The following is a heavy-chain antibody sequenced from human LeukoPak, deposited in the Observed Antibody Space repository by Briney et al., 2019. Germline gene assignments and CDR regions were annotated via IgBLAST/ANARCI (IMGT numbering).Heavy chain of an antibody. Sequence: GGSLRLSCAASGFTFSSYAMSWVRQAPGKGLEWVSAISGSGGSTYYADSVKGRFTISRDNSKNTLYLQMNSLRAEDAAVYYCAKGFDYGDYAATNFDYWGQGTLVTVSS. J-gene: IGHJ4*02. V-gene: IGHV3-23*01. CDR3: AKGFDYGDYAATNFDY. CDR1: GFTFSSYA. CDR2: ISGSGGST. D-gene: IGHD4-17*01.